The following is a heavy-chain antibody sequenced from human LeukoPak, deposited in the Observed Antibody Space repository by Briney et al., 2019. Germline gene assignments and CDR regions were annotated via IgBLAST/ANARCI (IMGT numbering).Heavy chain of an antibody. CDR1: GYSISSGYY. Sequence: SETRSLTCTVSGYSISSGYYWCWIRQPPGKGREWIGSLYHSGSTYYNPSLKSRVTISVDTSKSQFSLKLSSVTAADTAVYYCARVTRGYSGYDYYYYYYMDVWGKGTTVSVCS. CDR3: ARVTRGYSGYDYYYYYYMDV. CDR2: LYHSGST. D-gene: IGHD5-12*01. V-gene: IGHV4-38-2*02. J-gene: IGHJ6*03.